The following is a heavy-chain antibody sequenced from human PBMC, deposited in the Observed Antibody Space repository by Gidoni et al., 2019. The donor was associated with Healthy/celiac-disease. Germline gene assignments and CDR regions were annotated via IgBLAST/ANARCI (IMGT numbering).Heavy chain of an antibody. V-gene: IGHV3-30*18. CDR2: ISYDGSNK. Sequence: QVQLVASGGGVVQPGRSLRLSCAASGFPFSSYGMHWVRQAPGKGLEWVAVISYDGSNKYYADSVKGRFTISRDNSKNTLYLQMNSLRAEDTAVYYCAKDILTGYHPIVDYWGQGTLVTVSS. CDR1: GFPFSSYG. CDR3: AKDILTGYHPIVDY. D-gene: IGHD3-9*01. J-gene: IGHJ4*02.